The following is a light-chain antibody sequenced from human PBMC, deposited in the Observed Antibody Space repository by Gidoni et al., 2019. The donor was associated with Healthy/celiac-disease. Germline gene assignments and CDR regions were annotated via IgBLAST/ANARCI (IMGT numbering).Light chain of an antibody. CDR1: QGLSNY. V-gene: IGKV1-27*01. Sequence: DIQMTQSPSSLSASVGDRVTITCRASQGLSNYLAWYQQKPGKVPKLLIYAASTLQSGVPSRFSGSGSGTHFTLTISSLQPEDVATYYCQKYNSAPLTFGQXTKVEIK. CDR3: QKYNSAPLT. J-gene: IGKJ1*01. CDR2: AAS.